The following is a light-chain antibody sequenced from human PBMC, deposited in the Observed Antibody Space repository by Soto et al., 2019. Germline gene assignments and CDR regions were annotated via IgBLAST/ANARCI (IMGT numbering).Light chain of an antibody. CDR3: QQYSNYFWT. CDR2: KAS. V-gene: IGKV1-5*03. Sequence: DIQMTQSPSTLSASVGDRVTITCRASQSISSWLAWYQQKPGKAPKLLIYKASSLQSGVPSRFSGSGSGTEFTLTISSLQPADFATYYCQQYSNYFWTFGQGTKVEIK. CDR1: QSISSW. J-gene: IGKJ1*01.